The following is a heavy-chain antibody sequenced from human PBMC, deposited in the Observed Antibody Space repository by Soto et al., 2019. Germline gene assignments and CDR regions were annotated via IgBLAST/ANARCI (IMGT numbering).Heavy chain of an antibody. J-gene: IGHJ4*02. CDR2: IWYDGSNK. CDR3: ARDHYYYDSSGNLDY. D-gene: IGHD3-22*01. V-gene: IGHV3-33*01. CDR1: GFTFSSYS. Sequence: GGSLRLSCAASGFTFSSYSMHWVRQAPGKGLEWVAVIWYDGSNKYYADSVKGRFTISRDNSKNTLYLQMNSLRAEDTAVYYCARDHYYYDSSGNLDYWGQGTLVTVSS.